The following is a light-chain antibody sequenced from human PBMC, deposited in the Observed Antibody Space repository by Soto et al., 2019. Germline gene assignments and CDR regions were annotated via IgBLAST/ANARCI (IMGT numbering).Light chain of an antibody. CDR2: GAS. V-gene: IGKV3-20*01. CDR3: QQYGTSPQT. CDR1: QSVSSSS. J-gene: IGKJ1*01. Sequence: EIVLTQSPGTLSLSPGERATLSCRASQSVSSSSLAWYQQKPGQAPGLLIYGASNRATGIPDRFSGSGSGTDFTLTISRLEPEDFAVYYCQQYGTSPQTFGQGTKVGIK.